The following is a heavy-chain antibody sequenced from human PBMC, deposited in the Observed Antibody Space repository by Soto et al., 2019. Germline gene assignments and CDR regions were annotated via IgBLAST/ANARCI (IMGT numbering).Heavy chain of an antibody. CDR1: GFTLSSYA. V-gene: IGHV3-30-3*01. D-gene: IGHD5-18*01. CDR3: ARQYRYDLDY. J-gene: IGHJ4*02. CDR2: ISYDGSNK. Sequence: QVQLVESGGGVVQPGRSLRLSCAASGFTLSSYAMHWVRQAPGKGLEWVAVISYDGSNKYYADSVRGRLTISRDNSKNTLYLQMNSLRAEDTAVYYCARQYRYDLDYWGQGTLVTVSS.